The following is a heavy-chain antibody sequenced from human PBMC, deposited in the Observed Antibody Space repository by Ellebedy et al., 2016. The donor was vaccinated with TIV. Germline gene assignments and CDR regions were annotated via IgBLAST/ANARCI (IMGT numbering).Heavy chain of an antibody. Sequence: SETLSLTXTVSGDSISNDNYYWVWLRQPPGRGLESIASIYFSGTTYYSPSLKSRVTISKDTSKNQISLSLTSLTAADTAIYYCARDSLLTRRLRGGLDYWGQGTLVTVSS. J-gene: IGHJ4*02. V-gene: IGHV4-39*07. D-gene: IGHD3-16*01. CDR2: IYFSGTT. CDR3: ARDSLLTRRLRGGLDY. CDR1: GDSISNDNYY.